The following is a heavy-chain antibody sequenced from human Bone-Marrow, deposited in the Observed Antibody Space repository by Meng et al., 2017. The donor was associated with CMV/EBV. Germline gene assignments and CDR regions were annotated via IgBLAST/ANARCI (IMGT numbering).Heavy chain of an antibody. CDR1: GGSISSSSYY. CDR3: ARAHSSGWLREYYFDY. D-gene: IGHD6-19*01. J-gene: IGHJ4*02. Sequence: SETLSLTCTVSGGSISSSSYYWGWIRQPPGKGLEWIGSIYHSGSTYYNPSLKSRVTISVDTSKNQFSLKLSSVTAADTAVYYCARAHSSGWLREYYFDYWGQGTLVTVSS. CDR2: IYHSGST. V-gene: IGHV4-39*07.